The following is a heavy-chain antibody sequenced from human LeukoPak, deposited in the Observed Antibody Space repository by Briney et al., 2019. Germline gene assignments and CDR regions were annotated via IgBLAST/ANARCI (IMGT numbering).Heavy chain of an antibody. CDR3: ASGLEYSSSFGAFDI. D-gene: IGHD6-6*01. CDR1: GFTFSRGY. J-gene: IGHJ3*02. CDR2: ISSSGSTI. Sequence: GGSLRLSCAASGFTFSRGYGRWSRQAPGKGLEWVAYISSSGSTIYYADSVKGRFTISRDNAKNSLYLQMNSLRAEDTAVYYCASGLEYSSSFGAFDIWGQGTMVTVSS. V-gene: IGHV3-11*04.